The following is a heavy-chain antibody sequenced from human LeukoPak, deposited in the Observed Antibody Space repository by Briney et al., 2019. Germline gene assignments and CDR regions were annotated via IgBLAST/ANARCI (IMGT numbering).Heavy chain of an antibody. D-gene: IGHD2-2*01. CDR3: ARHVSSSRVAYDV. J-gene: IGHJ3*01. CDR1: GYNFTNHW. V-gene: IGHV5-51*01. CDR2: TNPADSDT. Sequence: GESLKISCKGSGYNFTNHWIGWVRQMPGKGLEWMGLTNPADSDTRYSPSFEGQVTISLDKSISTAYLEWSSLKASDTAMYYCARHVSSSRVAYDVWGQGTMVTVSS.